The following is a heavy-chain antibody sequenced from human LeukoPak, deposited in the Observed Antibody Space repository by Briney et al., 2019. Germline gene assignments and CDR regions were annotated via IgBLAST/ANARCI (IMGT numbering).Heavy chain of an antibody. CDR1: GGSISSYY. CDR2: IYYSGST. J-gene: IGHJ4*02. V-gene: IGHV4-59*12. D-gene: IGHD3-22*01. CDR3: ARARKYYYDSKGRGGFDY. Sequence: SETLSLTCTVSGGSISSYYWSWIRQPPGKGLEWIGYIYYSGSTNYNPSLKSRVTISVDTSKNQFSLKLSSVTAADTAVYYCARARKYYYDSKGRGGFDYWGQGTLVTVSS.